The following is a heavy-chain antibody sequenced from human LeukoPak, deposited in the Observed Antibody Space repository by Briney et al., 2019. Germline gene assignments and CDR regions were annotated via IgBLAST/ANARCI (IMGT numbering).Heavy chain of an antibody. D-gene: IGHD3-10*01. V-gene: IGHV4-59*01. J-gene: IGHJ4*02. CDR3: ARERRSGSYYYFDY. CDR2: IYYSGST. Sequence: SETLSLTCTVSGGSISSYYWSWIRQPPGKGLEWIGYIYYSGSTNYNPSLKSRVTISVDTSKNQFSLKLSSVTAADTAVYYCARERRSGSYYYFDYWGQGTLVTVS. CDR1: GGSISSYY.